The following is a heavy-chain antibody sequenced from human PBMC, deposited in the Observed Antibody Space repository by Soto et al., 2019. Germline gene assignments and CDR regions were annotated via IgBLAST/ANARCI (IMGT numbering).Heavy chain of an antibody. CDR1: GYTFTSYA. Sequence: ASVKVSCKASGYTFTSYAMHWVRQAPGQRLEWMGWINAGNGNTKYSQKFQGRVTITRDTSASTAYMELSSLRSEDTAVYYCARERGYCSGGSCYFPAFDICGQRTTVTVSS. J-gene: IGHJ3*02. CDR3: ARERGYCSGGSCYFPAFDI. CDR2: INAGNGNT. D-gene: IGHD2-15*01. V-gene: IGHV1-3*01.